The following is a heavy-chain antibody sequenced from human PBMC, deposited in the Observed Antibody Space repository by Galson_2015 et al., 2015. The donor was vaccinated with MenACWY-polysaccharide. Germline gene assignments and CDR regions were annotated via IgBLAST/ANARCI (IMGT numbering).Heavy chain of an antibody. V-gene: IGHV3-53*01. D-gene: IGHD1-14*01. CDR2: IYSGGNT. J-gene: IGHJ6*02. CDR1: GLIVSANY. CDR3: ARHRPRGNGMDV. Sequence: SLRLSCAASGLIVSANYMAWFRQPPGKGLEWVSTIYSGGNTYYADSVKGRFTISRDNSKNTLYLQTNSLRADDTAMYYCARHRPRGNGMDVRGQGTTVTVSS.